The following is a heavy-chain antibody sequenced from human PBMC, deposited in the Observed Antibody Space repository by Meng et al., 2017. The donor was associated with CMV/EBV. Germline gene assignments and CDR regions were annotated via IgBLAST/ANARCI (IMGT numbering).Heavy chain of an antibody. V-gene: IGHV1-18*01. Sequence: VKLWRVGAGVKSAGASWKLSCKASGYTFTRYGISWVRQAPGQGLEWMGWISAYNGNTNYAQKLQGRVTMTTDTSTSTAYMELRSLRSDDTAVYYCARDAVVPADAPFHYWGQGTLVTVSS. J-gene: IGHJ4*02. CDR3: ARDAVVPADAPFHY. D-gene: IGHD2-2*01. CDR1: GYTFTRYG. CDR2: ISAYNGNT.